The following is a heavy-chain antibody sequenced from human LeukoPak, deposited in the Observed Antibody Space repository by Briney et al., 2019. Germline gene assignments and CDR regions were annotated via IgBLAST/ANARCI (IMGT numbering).Heavy chain of an antibody. Sequence: SETLSLTCTVSGGSISSYYWSWIRQPAGKGLEWIGYIYYSGSTNYNPSLKSRVTISVDTSKNQFSLKLSSVTAADTAVYYCARQDYGDYASYYFDYWGQGTLVTVSS. CDR2: IYYSGST. J-gene: IGHJ4*02. D-gene: IGHD4-17*01. CDR3: ARQDYGDYASYYFDY. V-gene: IGHV4-59*08. CDR1: GGSISSYY.